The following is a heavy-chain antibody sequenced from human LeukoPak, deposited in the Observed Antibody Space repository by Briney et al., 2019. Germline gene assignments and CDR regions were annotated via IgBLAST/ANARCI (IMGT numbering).Heavy chain of an antibody. V-gene: IGHV3-23*01. CDR2: ISRSGDST. CDR3: ARRGAPGAANYFDY. Sequence: GGSLRLSCAASGSTFSSYGMNWIRQAPGEGLEWVSFISRSGDSTYYADSVKGRFTISRDSSKNTLYLQMNSLRAEDTAVYYCARRGAPGAANYFDYWGQGTLVTVSS. D-gene: IGHD2-2*01. CDR1: GSTFSSYG. J-gene: IGHJ4*02.